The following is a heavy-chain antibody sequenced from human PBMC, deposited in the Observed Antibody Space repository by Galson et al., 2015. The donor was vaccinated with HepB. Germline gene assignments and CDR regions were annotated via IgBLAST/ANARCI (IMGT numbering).Heavy chain of an antibody. V-gene: IGHV3-7*03. CDR2: IKQDGSEI. J-gene: IGHJ4*02. CDR1: GFTFRMYW. Sequence: SLRLSCAASGFTFRMYWMNWVRQAPGKGLEWVANIKQDGSEIYYVDSVKGRFTISRDNAKNSLFLQMNNLRAEDTAVYYCAVLGGSFDYWGQGTLVTVSS. D-gene: IGHD3-16*01. CDR3: AVLGGSFDY.